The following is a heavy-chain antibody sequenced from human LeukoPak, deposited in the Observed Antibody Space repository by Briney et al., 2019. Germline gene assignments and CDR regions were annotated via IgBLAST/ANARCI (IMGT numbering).Heavy chain of an antibody. V-gene: IGHV3-33*06. CDR3: AKGGRVRTEYYFYY. J-gene: IGHJ4*02. Sequence: GGSLRLSCAASGFTFSSYGMHWVRQAPGKGLEWVAVIWLDGSNKYYADSVKGRYNISRDNSKNTLYLQMNSLRAEDTAVYYWAKGGRVRTEYYFYYWGQGTLVTVSS. D-gene: IGHD1-1*01. CDR2: IWLDGSNK. CDR1: GFTFSSYG.